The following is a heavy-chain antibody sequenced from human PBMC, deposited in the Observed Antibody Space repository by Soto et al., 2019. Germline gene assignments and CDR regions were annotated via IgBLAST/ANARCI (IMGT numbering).Heavy chain of an antibody. D-gene: IGHD6-19*01. CDR2: TYYRSKWYN. CDR3: SRDRAEAGTYYYGMDV. CDR1: GDSVSSNSGA. V-gene: IGHV6-1*01. J-gene: IGHJ6*02. Sequence: PSQTLSLTCAISGDSVSSNSGAWNWIRQSPSRGLEWLRRTYYRSKWYNDYAVSVKGRITINPDTSKNQFSLQLNSVTPEDTAVYYCSRDRAEAGTYYYGMDVWGQGTTVTVSS.